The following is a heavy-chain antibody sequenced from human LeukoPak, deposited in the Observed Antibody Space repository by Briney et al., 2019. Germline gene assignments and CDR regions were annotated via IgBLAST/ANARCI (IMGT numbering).Heavy chain of an antibody. Sequence: SETLSLTCAVYGGSFSGYYWSWIRQPPGKGLEWIGEINHSGSTNYNPSLKSRVTISVDTSKKQCSLKLSAVTAADTAVYYCARVDEAVDYWGQGTLVTVSS. V-gene: IGHV4-34*01. CDR1: GGSFSGYY. CDR3: ARVDEAVDY. J-gene: IGHJ4*02. CDR2: INHSGST.